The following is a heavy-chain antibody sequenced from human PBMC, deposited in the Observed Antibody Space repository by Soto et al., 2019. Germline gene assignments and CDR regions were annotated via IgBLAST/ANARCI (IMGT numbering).Heavy chain of an antibody. CDR3: ASGGDTTYSFDY. V-gene: IGHV2-5*02. CDR2: IYWDDDK. CDR1: GFSLSTSGVG. Sequence: QITLKESGPTLVKPTQTLTLTCTFSGFSLSTSGVGVGWIRQPPGKALEWRALIYWDDDKRYSPSLKSRLTITKDTSKNQVVLTMTNMDPVDTATYYCASGGDTTYSFDYWGQGTLVTVSS. D-gene: IGHD3-16*01. J-gene: IGHJ4*02.